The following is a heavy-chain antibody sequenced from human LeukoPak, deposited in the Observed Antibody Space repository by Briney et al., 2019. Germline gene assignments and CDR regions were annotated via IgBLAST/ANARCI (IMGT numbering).Heavy chain of an antibody. D-gene: IGHD6-19*01. Sequence: SETLSLTCTVSGGSISSSSYYWGWIRQPPGKGLEWIGSIYYSGSTYYNPSLKSRVTISVDTSKNQFSLKLSSVTAADTAVYYCARLGIAVADDTDYWGQGTLVTVSS. CDR2: IYYSGST. CDR3: ARLGIAVADDTDY. CDR1: GGSISSSSYY. V-gene: IGHV4-39*01. J-gene: IGHJ4*02.